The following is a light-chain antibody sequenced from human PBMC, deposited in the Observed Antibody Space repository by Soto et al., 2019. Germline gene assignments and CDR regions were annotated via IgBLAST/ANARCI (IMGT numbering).Light chain of an antibody. CDR2: DAS. V-gene: IGKV3-11*01. CDR1: QSVSSY. J-gene: IGKJ3*01. Sequence: EIVLTQSPATLSLSPGETATLSCRASQSVSSYLAWYQQKPGQAPRLLIYDASNRATGIPARFSGSGSGTDFPLTISSLEPEDFAVYYCQQRSNWPLFTFGPGTKVDIK. CDR3: QQRSNWPLFT.